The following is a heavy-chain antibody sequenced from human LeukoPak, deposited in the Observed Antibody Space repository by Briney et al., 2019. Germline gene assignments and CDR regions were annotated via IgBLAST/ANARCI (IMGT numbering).Heavy chain of an antibody. D-gene: IGHD6-13*01. CDR2: IRYDGSNK. CDR1: GFTFSSYG. Sequence: GGSLRLSCAASGFTFSSYGMRWVRQAPGKGLEWVAFIRYDGSNKYYADSVKGRFTISRDNSKNTLYLQMNSLRAEDTAVYYCAKRPSSSSPIDYWGQGTLVTVSS. CDR3: AKRPSSSSPIDY. J-gene: IGHJ4*02. V-gene: IGHV3-30*02.